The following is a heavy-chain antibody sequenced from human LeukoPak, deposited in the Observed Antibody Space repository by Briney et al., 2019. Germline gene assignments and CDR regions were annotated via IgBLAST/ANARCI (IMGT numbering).Heavy chain of an antibody. CDR1: GGSISSGGYY. Sequence: SETLSLTCTVSGGSISSGGYYWSWIRQHPGKGLEWIGYIYYSGSTYYNPSLKSRVTISVDTSKNQFSLKLSSVTAADTAVYYCARDWGIAARLGGYDPSGYFDYWGQGTLVTVSS. CDR2: IYYSGST. CDR3: ARDWGIAARLGGYDPSGYFDY. V-gene: IGHV4-31*03. D-gene: IGHD6-6*01. J-gene: IGHJ4*02.